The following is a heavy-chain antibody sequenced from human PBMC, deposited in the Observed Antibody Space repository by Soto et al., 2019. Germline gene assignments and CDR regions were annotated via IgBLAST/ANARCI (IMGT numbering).Heavy chain of an antibody. CDR3: VRQGYSGYDGRLDY. V-gene: IGHV3-74*01. J-gene: IGHJ4*02. CDR2: INSDGRST. D-gene: IGHD5-12*01. CDR1: WIPFSSYW. Sequence: GGSLTLSCATCWIPFSSYWMHWVRQAPGKGLVWVSHINSDGRSTRYADSVKGRFTISRDNAKNRLYLQMNSLRAEDTAVYYCVRQGYSGYDGRLDYWGQGT.